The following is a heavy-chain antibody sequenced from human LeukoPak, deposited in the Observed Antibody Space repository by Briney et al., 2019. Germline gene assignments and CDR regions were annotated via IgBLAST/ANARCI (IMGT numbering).Heavy chain of an antibody. V-gene: IGHV3-53*01. J-gene: IGHJ4*02. Sequence: GGSLRLSCAASGFTVSSNYMSWVRQAPGKGLEWLAVIYSGSTTYYADSVKGRFTISSDNSKNTLYLQMNSLRAEDTAVYYCARDRSSGWYVYDYWGQGSLVTVSS. CDR3: ARDRSSGWYVYDY. D-gene: IGHD6-19*01. CDR1: GFTVSSNY. CDR2: IYSGSTT.